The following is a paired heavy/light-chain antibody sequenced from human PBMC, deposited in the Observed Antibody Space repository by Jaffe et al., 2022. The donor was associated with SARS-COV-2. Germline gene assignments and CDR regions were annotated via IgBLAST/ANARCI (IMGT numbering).Heavy chain of an antibody. D-gene: IGHD1-1*01. Sequence: QVQLQESGPGLVKPSETLSLTCSVSGGSISSGGNYWTWIRQHPGKGLEWIGYISNSGSTYYNPSLKSRVTISADTSRSQFSLKLSSVTAADTAVYYCALSKPSPQYNYYGMDVWGQGTTVTVSS. CDR2: ISNSGST. V-gene: IGHV4-31*03. CDR1: GGSISSGGNY. J-gene: IGHJ6*02. CDR3: ALSKPSPQYNYYGMDV.
Light chain of an antibody. CDR2: GAS. CDR1: QSVNSIY. CDR3: QQYGYSSWE. J-gene: IGKJ1*01. Sequence: EIVLTQSPGTLSLSPGERATLSCRASQSVNSIYLAWYQQKPGQAPRLLIYGASSRATGIPDRFSGSGSGTDFTLTISRLEPEDFAVYYCQQYGYSSWEFGQGTKVEI. V-gene: IGKV3-20*01.